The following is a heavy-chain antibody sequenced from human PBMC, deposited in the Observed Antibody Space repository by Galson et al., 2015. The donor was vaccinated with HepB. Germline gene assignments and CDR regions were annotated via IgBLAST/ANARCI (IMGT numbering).Heavy chain of an antibody. Sequence: LRLSCAASGFTVSSNYMSWVRQAPGKGLEWVSIIYSGGRTSYADSVKGRFTISRHNSKNTLYLQMNSLRAEDTAVYYCARGLAGDDAFDIWGQGTMVTVSS. CDR3: ARGLAGDDAFDI. CDR2: IYSGGRT. D-gene: IGHD6-19*01. V-gene: IGHV3-53*04. J-gene: IGHJ3*02. CDR1: GFTVSSNY.